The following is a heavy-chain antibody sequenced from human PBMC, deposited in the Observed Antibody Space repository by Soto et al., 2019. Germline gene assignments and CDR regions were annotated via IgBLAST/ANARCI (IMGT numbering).Heavy chain of an antibody. CDR1: GFRFGAYA. Sequence: QVQLVESGGGVVQPGKSVRLSCAASGFRFGAYAMHWVRQAPGKGLEWVAVISEDGSRKYYRDSVKGRFTISRDNSKNTLFPQMDRLRLEDTAVYSCAKVREDLVLLVALDSWGQGTRVTVSS. D-gene: IGHD5-12*01. CDR3: AKVREDLVLLVALDS. CDR2: ISEDGSRK. J-gene: IGHJ4*02. V-gene: IGHV3-30*18.